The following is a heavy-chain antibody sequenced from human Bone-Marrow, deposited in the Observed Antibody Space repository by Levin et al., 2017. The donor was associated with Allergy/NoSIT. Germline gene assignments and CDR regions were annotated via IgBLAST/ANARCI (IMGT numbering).Heavy chain of an antibody. Sequence: PGESLKISCKTSGYAFTNSWIAWVRQKPGRGLEWMGAIYTGDSDTTYSPSFQGHVSISADKSISTAYLQWSSLKASDSAMYFCARLSYSGSSGHLDYWGHGTLVTVSS. J-gene: IGHJ4*01. V-gene: IGHV5-51*01. D-gene: IGHD3-22*01. CDR2: IYTGDSDT. CDR3: ARLSYSGSSGHLDY. CDR1: GYAFTNSW.